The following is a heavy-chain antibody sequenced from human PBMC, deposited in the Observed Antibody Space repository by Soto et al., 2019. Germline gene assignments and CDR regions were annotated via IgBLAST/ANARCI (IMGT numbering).Heavy chain of an antibody. CDR2: FYWDDDK. CDR3: ARNDYLNHWFDP. V-gene: IGHV2-5*02. CDR1: GFSLRSSGVG. J-gene: IGHJ5*02. D-gene: IGHD4-17*01. Sequence: QITLKESGPPLVKPTQTLTLTCTFSGFSLRSSGVGVGWIRQSPGKALEWLALFYWDDDKRYRSSLKSRLTSTKNSSKNQVFLTLTNMDPVDTATYYCARNDYLNHWFDPWGEGTLVTVSS.